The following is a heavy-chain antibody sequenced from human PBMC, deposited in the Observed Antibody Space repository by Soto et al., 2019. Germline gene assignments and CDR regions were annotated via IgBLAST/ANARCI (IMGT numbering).Heavy chain of an antibody. V-gene: IGHV3-23*01. J-gene: IGHJ4*02. Sequence: GGSLRLSYEASGFTFSDFGMSWVRQIPGKGLEWVSTVNNDGRNTHYADSVEGRFTISRDNSKNTLYLQMGSLRAEDTAIYYCAKDAGNEESLFDYWGQGTLVTVSS. CDR1: GFTFSDFG. CDR3: AKDAGNEESLFDY. CDR2: VNNDGRNT.